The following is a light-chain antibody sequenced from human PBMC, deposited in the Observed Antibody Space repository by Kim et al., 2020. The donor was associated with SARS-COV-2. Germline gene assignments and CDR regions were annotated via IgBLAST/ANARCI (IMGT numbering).Light chain of an antibody. CDR3: QQYGSSPRT. CDR2: GAS. Sequence: WAPGERATRSCRASQTVSSSYLAWYQQKPGQAPRLLIYGASSRATGILDRFSGSGSGTDFTLTISRLEPEDFAVYYCQQYGSSPRTFGQGTKLEI. CDR1: QTVSSSY. J-gene: IGKJ2*01. V-gene: IGKV3-20*01.